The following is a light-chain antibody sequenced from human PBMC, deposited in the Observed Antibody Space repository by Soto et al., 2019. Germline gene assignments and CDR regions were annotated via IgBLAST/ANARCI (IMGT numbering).Light chain of an antibody. CDR1: QSISSH. CDR3: QQYYSYPRT. CDR2: SAS. V-gene: IGKV1-8*01. Sequence: AIRMTPSRSSLSASTGDRASITCRASQSISSHLAWYQQKPGKVPNLLIYSASTLQSGVPSRFNGSGSGTDFTLTSSCLQSEDFATYYCQQYYSYPRTFGHGTKVDIK. J-gene: IGKJ1*01.